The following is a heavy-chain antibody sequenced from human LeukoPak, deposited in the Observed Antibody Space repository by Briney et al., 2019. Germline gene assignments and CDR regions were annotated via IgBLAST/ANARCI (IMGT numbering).Heavy chain of an antibody. J-gene: IGHJ5*02. CDR3: AREAQQLSSGWFDP. CDR2: IYYSGST. Sequence: SETLSLTCTVSGGSISSYYWSWIRQPPGKGLEWIGYIYYSGSTNYNPSLKSRVTISVDTSKNQFSLKLSSVTAADTAVYYCAREAQQLSSGWFDPWGQGTLVTVSS. D-gene: IGHD6-13*01. CDR1: GGSISSYY. V-gene: IGHV4-59*01.